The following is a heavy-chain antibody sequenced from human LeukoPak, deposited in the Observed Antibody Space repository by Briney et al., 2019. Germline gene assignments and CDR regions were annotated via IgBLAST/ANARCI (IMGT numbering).Heavy chain of an antibody. D-gene: IGHD1-1*01. Sequence: GASVKVSCKASGYTFTGYYMHLVRQAPGQGLEWMGIINPSGGSTSYAQKFQGRVTMTRDTSTSTVYMELSSLRSEDTAVYYCARDRGYNWNGSPNWYLDLWGRGTLVTVSS. CDR2: INPSGGST. CDR3: ARDRGYNWNGSPNWYLDL. J-gene: IGHJ2*01. CDR1: GYTFTGYY. V-gene: IGHV1-46*01.